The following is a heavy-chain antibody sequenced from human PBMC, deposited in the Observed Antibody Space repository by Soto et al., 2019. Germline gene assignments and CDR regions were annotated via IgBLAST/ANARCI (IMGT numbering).Heavy chain of an antibody. CDR3: ARGRLEQQLVSYFDY. V-gene: IGHV4-34*01. J-gene: IGHJ4*02. D-gene: IGHD6-13*01. CDR1: GGSFSGYY. CDR2: IYHSGST. Sequence: SETLSLTCAVYGGSFSGYYWSWVRQPPGKGLEWIGEIYHSGSTNYNPSPKSRVTISVDKSKNQFSLKLSSVTAADTAVYYCARGRLEQQLVSYFDYWGQGTLVTVSS.